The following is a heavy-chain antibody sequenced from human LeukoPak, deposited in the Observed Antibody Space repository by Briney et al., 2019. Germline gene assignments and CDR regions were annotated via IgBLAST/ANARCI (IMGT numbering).Heavy chain of an antibody. Sequence: SETLSLTCAVSGGSFSGYYWSWLRQPPGKGLEWIGEINHSGSTNYNPSLKSRVTISVDTSKNQFSLKLSSVTAADTAVYYCALGVSVVVAATQGAFDIWGQGTMVTVSS. J-gene: IGHJ3*02. V-gene: IGHV4-34*01. D-gene: IGHD2-15*01. CDR3: ALGVSVVVAATQGAFDI. CDR2: INHSGST. CDR1: GGSFSGYY.